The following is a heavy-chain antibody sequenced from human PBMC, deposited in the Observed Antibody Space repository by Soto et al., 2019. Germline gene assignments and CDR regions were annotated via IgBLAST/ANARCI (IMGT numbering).Heavy chain of an antibody. D-gene: IGHD3-16*02. CDR3: ARIIPARPWGSYRWIPNWFDP. CDR1: GGSFSGYY. J-gene: IGHJ5*02. Sequence: SETLSLTCAVYGGSFSGYYWSWIRQPPGKGLEWIGEINHSGSTNYNPSLKSRVTISVDTSKNQFSLKLSSVTAADTAVYYCARIIPARPWGSYRWIPNWFDPWGQGTLVTVSS. CDR2: INHSGST. V-gene: IGHV4-34*01.